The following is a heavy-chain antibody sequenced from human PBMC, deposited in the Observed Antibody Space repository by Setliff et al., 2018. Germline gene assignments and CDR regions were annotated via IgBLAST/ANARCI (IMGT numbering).Heavy chain of an antibody. Sequence: GGSLRLSCAASGFTFSSYDIHWVRQVKGTGLEWVSSIGPNGDTYYLGAVKGRFTISRENAKNSLYLQMNNLRAGDTAVYYCARGGYSRGWGPFDWWGQGTLVTVSS. CDR2: IGPNGDT. J-gene: IGHJ4*02. D-gene: IGHD6-19*01. V-gene: IGHV3-13*01. CDR3: ARGGYSRGWGPFDW. CDR1: GFTFSSYD.